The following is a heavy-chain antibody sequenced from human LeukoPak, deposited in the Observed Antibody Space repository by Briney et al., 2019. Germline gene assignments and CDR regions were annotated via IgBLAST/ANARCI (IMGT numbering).Heavy chain of an antibody. CDR3: AGLFGVGEKDHYSYGMDV. D-gene: IGHD3-10*01. J-gene: IGHJ6*02. V-gene: IGHV3-9*01. Sequence: PGGSLGLSCAASGFTFDGYAMHWVRQAPGKGLEWVSGISWNSGSIGYADSVKGRFTISRANAKNYLYLQMNSLKAADTALYYCAGLFGVGEKDHYSYGMDVWGQGTTVTVSS. CDR1: GFTFDGYA. CDR2: ISWNSGSI.